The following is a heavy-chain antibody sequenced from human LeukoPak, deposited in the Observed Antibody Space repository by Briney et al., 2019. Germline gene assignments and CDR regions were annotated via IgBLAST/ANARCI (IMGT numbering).Heavy chain of an antibody. CDR3: AKGNRARWYVAFDI. D-gene: IGHD4-23*01. Sequence: SETLSLTCAISGYSISSGYYWGWIRQPPGKGLEWIGSIYHSGSTFYNPSIKSRVTISVETSKNPFSLRLRSVTAADTAVYYCAKGNRARWYVAFDIWGQGTMVTVSS. CDR2: IYHSGST. V-gene: IGHV4-38-2*01. CDR1: GYSISSGYY. J-gene: IGHJ3*02.